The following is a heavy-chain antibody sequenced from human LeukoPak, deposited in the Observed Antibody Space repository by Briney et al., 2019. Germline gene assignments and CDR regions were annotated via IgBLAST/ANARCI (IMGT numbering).Heavy chain of an antibody. J-gene: IGHJ4*02. CDR1: GFSLTPFS. CDR2: ISGNSRYI. CDR3: ARVDESLDKFDC. V-gene: IGHV3-21*01. D-gene: IGHD1-1*01. Sequence: GGSLTLFCTASGFSLTPFSMIWLRQAPGKGLEWISSISGNSRYIYYADSLKGRFNISRDNAENSLYVDMYSLRDEHTAVYFCARVDESLDKFDCWGQGTLVTVSS.